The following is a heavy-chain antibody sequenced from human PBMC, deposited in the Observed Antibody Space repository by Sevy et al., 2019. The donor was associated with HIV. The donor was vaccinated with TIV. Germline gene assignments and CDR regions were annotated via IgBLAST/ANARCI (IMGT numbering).Heavy chain of an antibody. CDR1: GFTVSSDY. Sequence: GGSLRLSCAASGFTVSSDYMTWVRQAPGKRLEWVSVIYSGGTTYYADSVKGRFTISRDNSKNTVYLQMNSLRAEDTAVYYCARESSSTWQAGYYGMAVWGQGTTVTVSS. CDR2: IYSGGTT. V-gene: IGHV3-66*01. J-gene: IGHJ6*02. CDR3: ARESSSTWQAGYYGMAV. D-gene: IGHD6-13*01.